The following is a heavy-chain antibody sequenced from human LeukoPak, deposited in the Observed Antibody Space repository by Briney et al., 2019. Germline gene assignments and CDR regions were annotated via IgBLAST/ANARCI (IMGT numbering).Heavy chain of an antibody. CDR1: GGSISSGGYY. CDR3: ASNPYDFWSGYYE. V-gene: IGHV4-31*03. Sequence: SETLSLTCTVSGGSISSGGYYWSWIRQHPGKGLEWIGYIYYSGSTYYNPSLKSRVTISVDTSKNQFSLKLSSVTAADTAVYYCASNPYDFWSGYYEWGQGTLVTVSS. J-gene: IGHJ4*02. D-gene: IGHD3-3*01. CDR2: IYYSGST.